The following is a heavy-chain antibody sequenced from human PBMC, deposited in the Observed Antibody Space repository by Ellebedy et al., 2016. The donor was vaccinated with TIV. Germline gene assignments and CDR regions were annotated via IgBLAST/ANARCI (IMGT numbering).Heavy chain of an antibody. CDR3: ASGGFLEERSRFDP. V-gene: IGHV1-18*01. D-gene: IGHD3-3*01. CDR2: ISAYNGNT. Sequence: ASVKVSCXASGGTFSSYAISWVRQAPGQGLEWMGWISAYNGNTNYAQKLQGRVTMTTDTSTSTAYMELRSLRSDDTAVYYCASGGFLEERSRFDPWGQGTLVTVSS. J-gene: IGHJ5*02. CDR1: GGTFSSYA.